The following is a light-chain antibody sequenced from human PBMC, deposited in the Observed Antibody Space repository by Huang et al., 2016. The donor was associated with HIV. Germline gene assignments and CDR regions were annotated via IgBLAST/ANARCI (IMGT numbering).Light chain of an antibody. Sequence: DIVMTQSLLSLPVTPGEPASISCRSSQSLLHSNGYNYLDWYLQKPGQSPQLLIYLGSNRASGVPDRFSGSGSGTDFTLKISRVEAEDVGVYYCMQALQTPPPFGQGTKLEIK. CDR3: MQALQTPPP. CDR2: LGS. J-gene: IGKJ2*01. CDR1: QSLLHSNGYNY. V-gene: IGKV2-28*01.